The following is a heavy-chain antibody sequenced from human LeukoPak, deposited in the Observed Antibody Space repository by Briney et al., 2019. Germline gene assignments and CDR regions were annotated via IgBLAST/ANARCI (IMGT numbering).Heavy chain of an antibody. Sequence: GGSLRLSCAASGFTFSSYGLHWVRQAPGKGLEWVADIWYDGSHKYYADSVKGRFTISRDNSKNTLHLQMNSLRAEDTAVYYCARDLLLWFGELSGDSDYWGQGTLVTVSS. D-gene: IGHD3-10*01. CDR1: GFTFSSYG. J-gene: IGHJ4*02. CDR2: IWYDGSHK. CDR3: ARDLLLWFGELSGDSDY. V-gene: IGHV3-33*01.